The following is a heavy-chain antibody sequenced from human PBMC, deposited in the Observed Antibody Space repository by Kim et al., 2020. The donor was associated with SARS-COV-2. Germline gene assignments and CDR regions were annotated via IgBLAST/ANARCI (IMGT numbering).Heavy chain of an antibody. J-gene: IGHJ6*02. V-gene: IGHV3-9*01. Sequence: GGSLRLSCAASGFTFDDYAMHWVRQAPGKGLEWVSGISWNSGSIGYADSVKGRFTISRDNAKNSLYLQMNSLRAEDTALYYCAAGGPPLGDYYYYYGMDVWGQGTTVTVSS. CDR3: AAGGPPLGDYYYYYGMDV. CDR2: ISWNSGSI. D-gene: IGHD3-16*01. CDR1: GFTFDDYA.